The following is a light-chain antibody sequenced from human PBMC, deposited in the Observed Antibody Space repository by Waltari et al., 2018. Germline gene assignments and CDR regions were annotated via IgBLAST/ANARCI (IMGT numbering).Light chain of an antibody. CDR3: QSYDSSLGGSV. CDR1: RSNLGTGYD. V-gene: IGLV1-40*01. Sequence: QSVLTQPPSVSGAPGQRVTISCTGSRSNLGTGYDVHWYQHLPGTAPRLLIYGRTNRPSGIPERFSGSKSGTSVSLAITGLQTEDEGDYYCQSYDSSLGGSVFGGGTKLTVL. J-gene: IGLJ2*01. CDR2: GRT.